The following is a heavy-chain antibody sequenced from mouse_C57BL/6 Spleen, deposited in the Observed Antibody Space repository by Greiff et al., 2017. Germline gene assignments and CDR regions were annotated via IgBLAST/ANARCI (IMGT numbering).Heavy chain of an antibody. CDR3: ARGTTVVAKLDY. V-gene: IGHV14-2*01. CDR2: IDPEDGET. D-gene: IGHD1-1*01. CDR1: GFNIKDYY. Sequence: VQLQQSGAELVKPGASVKLSCTASGFNIKDYYMHWVKQRTEQGLEWIGRIDPEDGETKYAPKFQGKATITADTSSNTAYLQLSSLASEDTAVYCYARGTTVVAKLDYWGQGTTLTVSS. J-gene: IGHJ2*01.